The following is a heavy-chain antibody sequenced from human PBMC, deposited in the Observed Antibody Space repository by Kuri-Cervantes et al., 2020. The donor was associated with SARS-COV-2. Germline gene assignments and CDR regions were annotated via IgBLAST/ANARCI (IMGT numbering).Heavy chain of an antibody. CDR1: GYTFTGYY. CDR2: INAGNGNT. V-gene: IGHV1/OR15-3*02. D-gene: IGHD4-11*01. Sequence: ASVKVSCKASGYTFTGYYMHWVRQAPGQGLEWMGWINAGNGNTKYSQKFQGRVTITRDTSASTAYMELSRLRSDDTAVYYCARGGLRYSNTILTWFDPWGQGTLVTVSS. CDR3: ARGGLRYSNTILTWFDP. J-gene: IGHJ5*02.